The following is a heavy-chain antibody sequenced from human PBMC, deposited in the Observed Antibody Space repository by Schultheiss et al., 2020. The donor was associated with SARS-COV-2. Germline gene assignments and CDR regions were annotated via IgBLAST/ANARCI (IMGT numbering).Heavy chain of an antibody. CDR1: GFTFSSYG. CDR3: AREIGDYSPGYFHYGMDV. D-gene: IGHD4-11*01. CDR2: ISSSGSTI. J-gene: IGHJ6*02. V-gene: IGHV3-48*01. Sequence: GGSLRLSCAASGFTFSSYGMHWVRQAPGKGLEWVSYISSSGSTIYYADSVKGRFTISRDNSKNTLYLQMNSLKTEDTAVYYCAREIGDYSPGYFHYGMDVWGQGTTVTVSS.